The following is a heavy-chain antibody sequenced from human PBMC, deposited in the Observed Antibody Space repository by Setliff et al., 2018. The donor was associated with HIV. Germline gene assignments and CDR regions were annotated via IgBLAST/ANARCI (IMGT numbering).Heavy chain of an antibody. Sequence: SETLSLTCAVSGGSIRSSGYSWSWIRQPPGKGLEWIGYISQSGSTKYNPSLNSRGTISIDTSKNELSLKLTSVTAADTAVYYCARHNVITYGGLLFDYYYYGLDVWGHGTTVTV. J-gene: IGHJ6*02. CDR2: ISQSGST. V-gene: IGHV4-30-2*02. CDR1: GGSIRSSGYS. D-gene: IGHD3-16*01. CDR3: ARHNVITYGGLLFDYYYYGLDV.